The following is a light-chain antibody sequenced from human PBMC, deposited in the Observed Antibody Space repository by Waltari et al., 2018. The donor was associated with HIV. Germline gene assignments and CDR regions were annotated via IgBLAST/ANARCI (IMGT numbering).Light chain of an antibody. CDR1: NIGSKG. CDR3: QVWDSSTDLRV. CDR2: DDS. J-gene: IGLJ2*01. V-gene: IGLV3-21*02. Sequence: SYVLTQPPSVSVAPGQTARITCGGNNIGSKGVHWYQQKPSQAPVLVVYDDSDRPSGIPGRFSGSSSGNTATLTISRVEAGDEADFYCQVWDSSTDLRVFGGGTKLTVL.